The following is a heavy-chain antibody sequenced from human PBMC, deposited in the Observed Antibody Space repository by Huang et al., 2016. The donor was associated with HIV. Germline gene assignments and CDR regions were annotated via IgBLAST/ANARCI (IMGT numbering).Heavy chain of an antibody. Sequence: QVQLQESGPGLVKPSETLSLTCTVSGGSMSSYYWRWIRQPPGTGLEWIGYIYYRGSTNYNPSLKSRVTISVDTSKNQFSLRLSSVTAADTAVYYCASASIAARRWFDPWGQGSLVTVSS. CDR3: ASASIAARRWFDP. CDR2: IYYRGST. V-gene: IGHV4-59*01. J-gene: IGHJ5*02. D-gene: IGHD6-6*01. CDR1: GGSMSSYY.